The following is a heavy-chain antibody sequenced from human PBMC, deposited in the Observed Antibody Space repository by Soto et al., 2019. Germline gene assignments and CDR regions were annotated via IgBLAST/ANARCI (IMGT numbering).Heavy chain of an antibody. V-gene: IGHV4-61*08. CDR1: GGSVNSDDYY. CDR2: IYYTGST. Sequence: QVHLQESGPGQVKPSETLSLICTVSGGSVNSDDYYWSWIRQPPGRGLEWIGYIYYTGSTNYNPSLKSRVTISVDTCRNQFSLKLSSVTAADTAVYYCAREFSNSPEAFDSWGQGSLVTVSS. D-gene: IGHD6-6*01. J-gene: IGHJ4*02. CDR3: AREFSNSPEAFDS.